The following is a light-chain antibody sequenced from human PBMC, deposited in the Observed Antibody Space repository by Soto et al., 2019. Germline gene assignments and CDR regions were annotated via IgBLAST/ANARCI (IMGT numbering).Light chain of an antibody. CDR1: QNISNY. J-gene: IGKJ5*01. V-gene: IGKV1-39*01. CDR2: AAS. Sequence: DIQMTQSPSSLPASVGDRVTITCRASQNISNYLNWYQHRPGKAPNLLIYAASNLQSGVPSKFSASGSGTDFALTISSLQPEDFATYYCQQSYSTPSITFGQGTRLEIK. CDR3: QQSYSTPSIT.